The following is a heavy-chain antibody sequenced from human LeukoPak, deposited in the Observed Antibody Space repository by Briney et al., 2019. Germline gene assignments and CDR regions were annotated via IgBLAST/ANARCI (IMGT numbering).Heavy chain of an antibody. J-gene: IGHJ1*01. D-gene: IGHD6-19*01. Sequence: TSETLSLTCAVYGGSFSGYYWSGIRQPPGKGLEWIGEINHSGSTNYNPSLKSRVTISVDTSKNQFSLKLSSVTAADTAVYYCARGSYSSGWYRRYFQHWGQGTLVTVSS. V-gene: IGHV4-34*01. CDR2: INHSGST. CDR1: GGSFSGYY. CDR3: ARGSYSSGWYRRYFQH.